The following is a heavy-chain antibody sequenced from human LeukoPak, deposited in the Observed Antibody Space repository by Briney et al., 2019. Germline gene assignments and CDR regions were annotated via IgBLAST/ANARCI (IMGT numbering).Heavy chain of an antibody. CDR3: ARGLLGQHHDAFDT. Sequence: PSETLSLTCAIYGGSFSEYFWNWIRQPPGKGVEWMGEIYHRGSTSYSPSLTRRVTMSIDTSKNQFSLKLSSVAAAATAVYYCARGLLGQHHDAFDTWGQGTMVTVSS. D-gene: IGHD2-8*02. J-gene: IGHJ3*02. CDR2: IYHRGST. CDR1: GGSFSEYF. V-gene: IGHV4-34*01.